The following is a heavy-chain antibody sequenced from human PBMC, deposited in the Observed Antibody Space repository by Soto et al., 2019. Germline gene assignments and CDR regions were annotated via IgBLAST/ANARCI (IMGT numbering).Heavy chain of an antibody. CDR2: ISAYNGNT. J-gene: IGHJ5*01. CDR1: GYTFSSYA. V-gene: IGHV1-18*01. CDR3: ARDVTPPDS. Sequence: QVQLVQSGAEVKKPGASVKVSCKASGYTFSSYAFSWVRQAPGQGLEWMGWISAYNGNTNNAKKFQGRVTMNTDTSTSTAYMELRSLRSDDTAVYYCARDVTPPDSWGQGTLVTVSS.